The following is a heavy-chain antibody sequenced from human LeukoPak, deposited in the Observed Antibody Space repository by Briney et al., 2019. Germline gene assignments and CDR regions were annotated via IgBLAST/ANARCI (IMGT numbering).Heavy chain of an antibody. Sequence: PGGSLRLSCSASGFTFSNCAMHWVRQAPGKGLEYVSAISTDGGGTYYADSVKGRFTISRDNSKDTLVLQMSSLRPEDTAVYYCVKRVAGSRGYDYWGQGTLVTVSS. CDR3: VKRVAGSRGYDY. V-gene: IGHV3-64D*06. CDR1: GFTFSNCA. CDR2: ISTDGGGT. D-gene: IGHD3-22*01. J-gene: IGHJ4*02.